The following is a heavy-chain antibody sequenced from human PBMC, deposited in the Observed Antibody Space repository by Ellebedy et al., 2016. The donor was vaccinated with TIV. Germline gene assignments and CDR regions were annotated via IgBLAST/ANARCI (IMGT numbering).Heavy chain of an antibody. CDR2: IVAGSGDT. V-gene: IGHV1-58*01. Sequence: AASVKVSCKAFGFTFVSSTVQWVRQARGQPLEWIGWIVAGSGDTKHAQNFQERVTMTRDVSRETAFMELSSLRPEDTAVYYCAAGGLVGYCGGDCYMDLWGQGTTVTVSS. D-gene: IGHD2-21*02. CDR1: GFTFVSST. CDR3: AAGGLVGYCGGDCYMDL. J-gene: IGHJ6*02.